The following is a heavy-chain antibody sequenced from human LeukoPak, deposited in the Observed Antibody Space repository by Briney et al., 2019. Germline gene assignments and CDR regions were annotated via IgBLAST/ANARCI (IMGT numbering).Heavy chain of an antibody. J-gene: IGHJ6*03. D-gene: IGHD5-18*01. V-gene: IGHV1-8*03. CDR1: GYTFTSYG. CDR2: MNPNSGNT. Sequence: WASVKVSCKASGYTFTSYGINWVRQATGQGLEWMGWMNPNSGNTGYAQKFQGRVTITRNTSISTAYMELSSLRSEDTAVYYCARAERGYSYGPYYYYYMDVWGKGTTVTVSS. CDR3: ARAERGYSYGPYYYYYMDV.